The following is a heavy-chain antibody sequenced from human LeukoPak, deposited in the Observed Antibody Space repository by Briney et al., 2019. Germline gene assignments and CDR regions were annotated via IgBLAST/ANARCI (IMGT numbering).Heavy chain of an antibody. D-gene: IGHD3-10*01. J-gene: IGHJ3*02. CDR2: ISSSSSYM. Sequence: GGSLRLSCAASGFTFSSYSMNWVRQAPGKGLEWVSSISSSSSYMYYADSVKGRFTISRDNAKNSLYLQMNSLRAEDTAVYYCAKDVLLWFGELPDAFDIWGQGTMVTVSS. CDR1: GFTFSSYS. V-gene: IGHV3-21*04. CDR3: AKDVLLWFGELPDAFDI.